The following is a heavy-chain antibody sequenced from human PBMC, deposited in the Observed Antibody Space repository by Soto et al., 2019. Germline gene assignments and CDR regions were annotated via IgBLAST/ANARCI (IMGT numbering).Heavy chain of an antibody. Sequence: QAHLVQSGPEVKKPGASVKVSCKGSGYILTSYGIAWVRQAPGQGLEWMGWISAHNGNTEYAQKFQGRVTVTRDTSTSTAYLELRSLRSDDTALYYCARGRYGDYWGQEALVTVSS. J-gene: IGHJ4*02. CDR1: GYILTSYG. V-gene: IGHV1-18*01. CDR3: ARGRYGDY. D-gene: IGHD4-17*01. CDR2: ISAHNGNT.